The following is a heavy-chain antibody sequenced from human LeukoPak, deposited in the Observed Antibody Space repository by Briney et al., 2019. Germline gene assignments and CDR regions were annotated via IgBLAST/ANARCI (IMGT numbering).Heavy chain of an antibody. V-gene: IGHV4-61*02. D-gene: IGHD5-18*01. J-gene: IGHJ4*02. CDR2: IYTSGST. CDR1: GGSISSGSYY. Sequence: SETLSLTCTVSGGSISSGSYYWSWIRQPAGKGLEWIGRIYTSGSTNYNPSLKSRVTISVDTSKNQFSLKLSSVTAADMAVYYCARHPEYSYGIVDYWGQGTLVTVSS. CDR3: ARHPEYSYGIVDY.